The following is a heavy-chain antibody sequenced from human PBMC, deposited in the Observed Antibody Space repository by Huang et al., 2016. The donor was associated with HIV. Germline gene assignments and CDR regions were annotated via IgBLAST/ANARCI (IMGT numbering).Heavy chain of an antibody. CDR3: ARDRITQCNGGRCYSDWSDP. Sequence: QVQLQESGPGPVKPSQTLSLTCTVSGDSISRGGYLWSWIRQSPGKGLEWIGAIYYTSTMSYNPSLRSRVTMSVDTSKNQFSLRLTSVTAEDTAVYYCARDRITQCNGGRCYSDWSDPWGQGTLVIVSS. D-gene: IGHD2-15*01. CDR2: IYYTSTM. CDR1: GDSISRGGYL. V-gene: IGHV4-30-4*08. J-gene: IGHJ5*02.